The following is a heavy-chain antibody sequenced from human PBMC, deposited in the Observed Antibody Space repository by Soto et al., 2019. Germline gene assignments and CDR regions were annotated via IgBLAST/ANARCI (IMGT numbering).Heavy chain of an antibody. V-gene: IGHV3-23*01. Sequence: AGGSLRLSCAASGFTFSSYAMSWVRQAPGKGLEWVSAISGSGGSTYYADSVKGRFTISRDNSKNTLYLQMNSLRAEDTAVYYCAKDLRLLESGYRDDYWGQGTLVTVSS. J-gene: IGHJ4*02. CDR1: GFTFSSYA. CDR3: AKDLRLLESGYRDDY. CDR2: ISGSGGST. D-gene: IGHD5-12*01.